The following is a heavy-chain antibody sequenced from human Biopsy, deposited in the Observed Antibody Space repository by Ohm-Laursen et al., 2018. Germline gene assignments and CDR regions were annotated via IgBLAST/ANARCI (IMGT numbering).Heavy chain of an antibody. V-gene: IGHV4-4*07. D-gene: IGHD1-7*01. Sequence: TLSLTCTVSGGSLKNYYWSWIRQPAGKGLEWIGRVYTSGSTSYNPSLESRVIMSVVTSKNQFSLKVTSMTAADTALYYCARNYGLELGGLEAFDIWGQGTMVTVSS. CDR1: GGSLKNYY. CDR2: VYTSGST. CDR3: ARNYGLELGGLEAFDI. J-gene: IGHJ3*02.